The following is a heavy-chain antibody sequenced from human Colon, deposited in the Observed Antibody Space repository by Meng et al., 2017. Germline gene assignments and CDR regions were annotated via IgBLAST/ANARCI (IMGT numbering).Heavy chain of an antibody. CDR2: IYHTGNT. Sequence: QGRLEQACRSLVQPALTLASPWNSSVGAMSSGGYYWTWIRHFPGKGLEWLGYIYHTGNTYYNPSSQSRRSLPTDRSQNQCALKLSSVTAANTAMYYCAGGYRYDYWGQGTLVTVSS. J-gene: IGHJ4*02. CDR3: AGGYRYDY. D-gene: IGHD5-18*01. V-gene: IGHV4-31*02. CDR1: VGAMSSGGYY.